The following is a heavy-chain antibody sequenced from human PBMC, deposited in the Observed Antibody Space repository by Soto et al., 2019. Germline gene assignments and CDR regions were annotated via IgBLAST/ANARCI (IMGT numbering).Heavy chain of an antibody. V-gene: IGHV3-30-3*01. J-gene: IGHJ4*02. Sequence: QVQLVESGGDVVQPGTSLRLSCAASGFMFRSYALHWVRQAPGKGLEWVAVISYDGNNKYVGESVKGRFTISRDMSQNTVYLQMNNLRVEDTAIYYRARDGGGTGYQACDNWGQGTLVTVSS. CDR1: GFMFRSYA. D-gene: IGHD3-9*01. CDR3: ARDGGGTGYQACDN. CDR2: ISYDGNNK.